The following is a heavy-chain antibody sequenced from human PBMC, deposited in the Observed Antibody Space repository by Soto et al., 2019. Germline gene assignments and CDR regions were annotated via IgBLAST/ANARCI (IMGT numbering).Heavy chain of an antibody. CDR1: GFSVTTAGAG. D-gene: IGHD3-16*01. CDR3: AHRGRVHGFGTRFDY. Sequence: QITLRESGPTLVRPTQTLTLTCTFSGFSVTTAGAGVGWIRQPPGEALEWLALLYWDDDVLYSPSLKRRLTVTKDTSKNQVVLTMTNMDPVDTATYFCAHRGRVHGFGTRFDYWGQGILVTVSS. CDR2: LYWDDDV. J-gene: IGHJ4*02. V-gene: IGHV2-5*02.